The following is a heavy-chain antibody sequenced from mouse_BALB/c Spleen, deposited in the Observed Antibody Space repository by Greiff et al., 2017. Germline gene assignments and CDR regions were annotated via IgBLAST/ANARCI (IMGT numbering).Heavy chain of an antibody. V-gene: IGHV3-6*02. D-gene: IGHD1-1*01. CDR2: ISYDGSN. J-gene: IGHJ1*01. Sequence: VQLQQSGPGLVKPSQSLSLTCSVTGYSITSGYYWNWIRQFPGNKLEWMGYISYDGSNNYNPSLKNRISITRDTSKNQFFLKLNSVTTEDTATYYCARALITTVVANFDVWGAGTTVTVSS. CDR3: ARALITTVVANFDV. CDR1: GYSITSGYY.